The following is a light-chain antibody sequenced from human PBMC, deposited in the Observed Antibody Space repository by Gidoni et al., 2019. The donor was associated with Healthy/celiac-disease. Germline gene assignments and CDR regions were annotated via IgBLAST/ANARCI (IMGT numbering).Light chain of an antibody. Sequence: EIVMTQSPDSLAVSLGERATINCKSSQSVLYSSNNKNYLAWYQQKPGQPPKLLIDWASTRESGVPDRFSGSGSGTDFTLTISSLQAEDVAVYYCQQYYSTPPTFGQGTKLEIK. CDR2: WAS. CDR3: QQYYSTPPT. V-gene: IGKV4-1*01. CDR1: QSVLYSSNNKNY. J-gene: IGKJ2*01.